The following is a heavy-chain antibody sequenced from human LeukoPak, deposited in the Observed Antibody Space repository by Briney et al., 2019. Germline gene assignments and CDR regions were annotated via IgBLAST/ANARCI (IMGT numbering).Heavy chain of an antibody. D-gene: IGHD1-1*01. CDR2: TYYRSKWFN. Sequence: SQTLSLTCAISGDSVSSISVTWNWIRQSPSRGLEWLGRTYYRSKWFNDFAVSVKSRITINPDTSKNQFSLQLNSVTPEDTAVYYCARHGYNWNDFDPSRYFDYWGQGTLVTVSS. J-gene: IGHJ4*02. CDR1: GDSVSSISVT. V-gene: IGHV6-1*01. CDR3: ARHGYNWNDFDPSRYFDY.